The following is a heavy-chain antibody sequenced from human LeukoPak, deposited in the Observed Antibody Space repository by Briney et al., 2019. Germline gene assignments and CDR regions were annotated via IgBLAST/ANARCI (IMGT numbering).Heavy chain of an antibody. V-gene: IGHV4-4*02. CDR2: IYHSGST. CDR1: AGSISIGSW. J-gene: IGHJ4*02. D-gene: IGHD5-12*01. CDR3: ARYRGASGYHFDY. Sequence: MPSEPLSLTCAVSAGSISIGSWWDWVPPPPETGLEWVWEIYHSGSTNYNPSLKSRVTILLDKSKNQFSLKLSSVTAADTAVYYCARYRGASGYHFDYWGQGTLVTVSS.